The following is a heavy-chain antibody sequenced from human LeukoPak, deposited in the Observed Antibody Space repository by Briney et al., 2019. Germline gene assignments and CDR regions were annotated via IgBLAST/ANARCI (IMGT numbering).Heavy chain of an antibody. D-gene: IGHD6-13*01. J-gene: IGHJ4*02. CDR2: ISYDGSNK. V-gene: IGHV3-30-3*01. CDR1: GFTFSSYA. CDR3: AKDLQLALDY. Sequence: PGRSLRLSCAASGFTFSSYAMHWVRQDPGKGLEWVAVISYDGSNKYYADSVKGRFTISRDNSKNTLYLQMNSLRADDTAVYYCAKDLQLALDYWGQGTLVTVSP.